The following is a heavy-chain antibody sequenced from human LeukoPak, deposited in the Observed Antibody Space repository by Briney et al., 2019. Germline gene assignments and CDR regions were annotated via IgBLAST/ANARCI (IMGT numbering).Heavy chain of an antibody. Sequence: GASVRVSCRAWGDTFTRYDMHWVRQAPGERGEGMGWINAGKGNTKYTQKLEGRVTIPRDTSASTAYMELSSLRSEDTAVYYCARVRSSSWSPKSMDLWGKGTTVTVSS. D-gene: IGHD6-13*01. CDR1: GDTFTRYD. CDR3: ARVRSSSWSPKSMDL. V-gene: IGHV1-3*01. CDR2: INAGKGNT. J-gene: IGHJ6*04.